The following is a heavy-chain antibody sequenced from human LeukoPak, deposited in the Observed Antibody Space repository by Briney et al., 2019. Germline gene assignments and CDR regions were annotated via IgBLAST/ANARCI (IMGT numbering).Heavy chain of an antibody. Sequence: GASVKVSCTVSGSSLTELSLYWVRQAPGKGLKWMGGFDVIDAKTFYAQKFQGRVTMTEDSSTDTAYMELSSLRSDDTAFYYCAAGRPYSLLDYWGQGTLLTVSS. D-gene: IGHD5-18*01. V-gene: IGHV1-24*01. CDR1: GSSLTELS. CDR2: FDVIDAKT. CDR3: AAGRPYSLLDY. J-gene: IGHJ4*02.